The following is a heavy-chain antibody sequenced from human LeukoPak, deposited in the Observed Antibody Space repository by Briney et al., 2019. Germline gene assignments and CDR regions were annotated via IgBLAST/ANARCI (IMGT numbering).Heavy chain of an antibody. CDR3: ARAWWGEGHFDS. J-gene: IGHJ4*02. Sequence: PGGSLRLSRAASRYPFSSYEMNWVRQAPGKGLECVSYISSSGSTIYYADSVRGRFSISRDNAKNSLYLQMNSLRAEDTAVYYCARAWWGEGHFDSWGQGTLVTVSS. V-gene: IGHV3-48*03. D-gene: IGHD2-8*02. CDR2: ISSSGSTI. CDR1: RYPFSSYE.